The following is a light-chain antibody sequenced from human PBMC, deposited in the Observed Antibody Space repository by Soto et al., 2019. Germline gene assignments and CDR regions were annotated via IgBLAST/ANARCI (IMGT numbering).Light chain of an antibody. CDR2: DVS. Sequence: QSALTQPRSVSGSPGQSVTISCTGTTSDVGGYNFVSWYQQRPGKVPKLMIYDVSIRHSGVPDRFSGSKSGNTASLAISGLQAEDEADYYCCSYVGSDTSFVFGSGTKVTDL. CDR3: CSYVGSDTSFV. CDR1: TSDVGGYNF. V-gene: IGLV2-11*01. J-gene: IGLJ1*01.